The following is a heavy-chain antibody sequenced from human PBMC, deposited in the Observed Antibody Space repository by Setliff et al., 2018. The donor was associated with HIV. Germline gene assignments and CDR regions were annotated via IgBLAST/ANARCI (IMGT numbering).Heavy chain of an antibody. CDR1: VGNLNSHA. V-gene: IGHV1-69*13. D-gene: IGHD3-22*01. CDR3: AREGNYDYAITGYTRDAFDI. Sequence: SVKVSCKASVGNLNSHAINWVRQAPGQGLEWMGWIIPIIGTTNYAQRFQGRVTITADESTSTAYMQLSRLRPEDTAVYFGAREGNYDYAITGYTRDAFDIWGQGTMVTVSS. CDR2: IIPIIGTT. J-gene: IGHJ3*02.